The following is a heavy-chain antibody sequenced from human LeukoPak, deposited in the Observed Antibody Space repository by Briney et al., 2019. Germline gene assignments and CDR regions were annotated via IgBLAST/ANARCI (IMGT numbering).Heavy chain of an antibody. CDR1: GGSLSGYY. V-gene: IGHV4-34*01. D-gene: IGHD3-16*01. Sequence: PSETLSLTCAVYGGSLSGYYWSWIRQPPGKGLEWIGEINHSGSTNYNPSLKSRVTISVDTSKNQFSLKLSSVTAADTAVYYCARVTGYPYYYYYYGMDVWGQGTTVTVSS. J-gene: IGHJ6*02. CDR2: INHSGST. CDR3: ARVTGYPYYYYYYGMDV.